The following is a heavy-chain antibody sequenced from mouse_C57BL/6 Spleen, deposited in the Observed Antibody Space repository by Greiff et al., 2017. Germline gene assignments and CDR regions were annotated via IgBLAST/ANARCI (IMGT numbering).Heavy chain of an antibody. CDR2: ISSGSSTI. V-gene: IGHV5-17*01. CDR3: ARNYGSSYYAMDY. CDR1: GFTFSDYG. D-gene: IGHD1-1*01. J-gene: IGHJ4*01. Sequence: EVKLMESGGGLVKPGGSLKLSCAASGFTFSDYGMHWVRQAPEKGLEWVAYISSGSSTIYYADTVKGRVTISRANAKNTLFLQMTSLRSEDTAMYYCARNYGSSYYAMDYWGQGTSVTVSS.